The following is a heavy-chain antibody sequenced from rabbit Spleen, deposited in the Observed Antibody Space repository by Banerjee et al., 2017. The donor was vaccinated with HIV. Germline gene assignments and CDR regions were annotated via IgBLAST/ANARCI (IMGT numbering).Heavy chain of an antibody. CDR1: GFSFSYSDY. D-gene: IGHD2-1*01. Sequence: QSLEESGGDLVKPGASLTLTCTASGFSFSYSDYMCWVRQPPGKGPEWIACIGGGVSSITYYATWAKGRFTVSKTSSTTVTLQMTGLTAADTATYFCARGSATMTLVITGYYLSLWGPGTLVTVS. J-gene: IGHJ4*01. V-gene: IGHV1S40*01. CDR2: IGGGVSSIT. CDR3: ARGSATMTLVITGYYLSL.